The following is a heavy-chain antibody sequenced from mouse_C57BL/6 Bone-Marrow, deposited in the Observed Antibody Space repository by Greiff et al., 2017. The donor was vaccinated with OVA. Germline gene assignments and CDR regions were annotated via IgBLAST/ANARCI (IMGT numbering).Heavy chain of an antibody. CDR1: EYEFPSHD. D-gene: IGHD2-4*01. J-gene: IGHJ4*01. V-gene: IGHV5-2*01. CDR2: INSDGGST. CDR3: ARPYSYDYEGRYYAVDY. Sequence: EVQRVESGGGLVQPGESLKLSCESNEYEFPSHDMSWVRKTPEKRLELVAAINSDGGSTYYPDTMERRFIISRDNTKKTLYLQMSSLRSEDTALYYCARPYSYDYEGRYYAVDYWGQGTSVTVSS.